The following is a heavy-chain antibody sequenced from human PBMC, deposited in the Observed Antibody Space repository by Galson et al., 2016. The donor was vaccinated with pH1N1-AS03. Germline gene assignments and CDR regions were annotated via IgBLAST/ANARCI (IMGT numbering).Heavy chain of an antibody. J-gene: IGHJ4*02. Sequence: SVKVSCKASGYAFTAYYIHWVRQATGQGLEWMGFVNTKTGVTIYAQEFKGRVTMTRDTSISTAYMELRGLGSDDSAFYYCARVEGIASTTGDWGQGSLITVSS. CDR1: GYAFTAYY. CDR2: VNTKTGVT. CDR3: ARVEGIASTTGD. D-gene: IGHD6-13*01. V-gene: IGHV1-2*02.